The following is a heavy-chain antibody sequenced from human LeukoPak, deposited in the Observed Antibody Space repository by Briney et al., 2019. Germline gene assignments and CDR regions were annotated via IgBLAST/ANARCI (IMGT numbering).Heavy chain of an antibody. J-gene: IGHJ6*03. CDR1: GYSISSGYY. V-gene: IGHV4-38-2*02. CDR2: IYHSGST. CDR3: ARARIAAAGPRYYYMDV. D-gene: IGHD6-13*01. Sequence: SETLSLTCTVSGYSISSGYYWGWIRQPPGKGLEWIGSIYHSGSTYYNPSLKSRVTISVDTSKNQFSLKLSSVTAADTAVYYCARARIAAAGPRYYYMDVWGKGTTVTVSS.